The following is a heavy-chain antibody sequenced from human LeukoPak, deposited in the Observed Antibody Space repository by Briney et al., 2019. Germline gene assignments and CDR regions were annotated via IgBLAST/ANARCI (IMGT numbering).Heavy chain of an antibody. J-gene: IGHJ4*02. V-gene: IGHV4-4*02. CDR2: IYHGGNT. CDR3: ARDREYSKSWSFDY. CDR1: GDSISSKNW. D-gene: IGHD6-13*01. Sequence: PSGTLSLTCAVSGDSISSKNWGNWVRQPPGKGLEWIGEIYHGGNTNYNPSLKSRVTISVDKSKNQFSLILSSVTAADTAVYYCARDREYSKSWSFDYWGQGTLVTVSS.